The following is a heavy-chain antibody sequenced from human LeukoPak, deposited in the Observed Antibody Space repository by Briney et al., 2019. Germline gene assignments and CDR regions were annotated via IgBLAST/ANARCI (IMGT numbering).Heavy chain of an antibody. J-gene: IGHJ4*02. CDR1: GYTFNGYY. D-gene: IGHD2-8*01. V-gene: IGHV1-8*03. Sequence: ASMKVSCKASGYTFNGYYIHWVRQATGQGLEWMGWVNPRNGNTGYLQKFQGRLTIARDTSKDTVYMDLDSLTSEDTAVYYCARGVPIGYCSYGVCYPPYYFDYWGQGTLVTASS. CDR2: VNPRNGNT. CDR3: ARGVPIGYCSYGVCYPPYYFDY.